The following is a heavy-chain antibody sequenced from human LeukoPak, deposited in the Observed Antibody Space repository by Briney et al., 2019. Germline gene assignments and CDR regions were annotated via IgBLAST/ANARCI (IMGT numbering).Heavy chain of an antibody. V-gene: IGHV3-73*01. CDR1: GFTFSGSA. D-gene: IGHD6-19*01. Sequence: GGSLRLSCAASGFTFSGSAMHWVRQASGKGLEWVGRIRSKASSYATAYAASVKGRFTISRDDSKNTAYLQMNSLKTEDTAVYYCTSRAVAGHRDFDYWGQGTLVTVSS. CDR2: IRSKASSYAT. CDR3: TSRAVAGHRDFDY. J-gene: IGHJ4*02.